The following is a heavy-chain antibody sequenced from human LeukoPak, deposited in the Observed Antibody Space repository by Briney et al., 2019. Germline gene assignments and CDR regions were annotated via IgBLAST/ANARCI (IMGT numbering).Heavy chain of an antibody. D-gene: IGHD2-2*01. CDR1: GGSFSGYY. V-gene: IGHV4-38-2*01. CDR2: IYHSGST. Sequence: SETLSLTCAVYGGSFSGYYWGWIRQPPGKGLEWIGSIYHSGSTYYNPSLKSRVTISVDTSKNQFSLKLSSVTAADTAVYYCARTKPPCTSCLLLDYWGQGTLVTVSS. CDR3: ARTKPPCTSCLLLDY. J-gene: IGHJ4*02.